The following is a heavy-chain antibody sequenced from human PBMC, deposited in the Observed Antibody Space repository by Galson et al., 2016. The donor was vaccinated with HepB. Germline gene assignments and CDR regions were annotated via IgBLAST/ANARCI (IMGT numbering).Heavy chain of an antibody. V-gene: IGHV3-21*01. J-gene: IGHJ5*02. D-gene: IGHD2/OR15-2a*01. CDR2: ISSSSGYI. CDR1: GFTFSTYI. CDR3: ARHQDGNWFDP. Sequence: SLRLSCAASGFTFSTYIMNWVRQAPGKGLEWVSSISSSSGYIYYADSVKGRFTISRDNAENSLYLQMNSLRAEDTAVYYCARHQDGNWFDPWGQGTLVTVSS.